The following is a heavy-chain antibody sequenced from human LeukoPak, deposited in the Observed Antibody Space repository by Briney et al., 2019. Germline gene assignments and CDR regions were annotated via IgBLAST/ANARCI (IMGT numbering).Heavy chain of an antibody. CDR2: INPNSGGT. J-gene: IGHJ4*02. Sequence: ASVKVSRKASGYTFTGYYMHWVRQAPGQGLEWMGWINPNSGGTNYAQKFQGRVTMTRDTSISTAYMELSRLRSDDTAVYYCARKSDSYYDILTGYSIFDYWGQGTLVTVSS. D-gene: IGHD3-9*01. CDR3: ARKSDSYYDILTGYSIFDY. CDR1: GYTFTGYY. V-gene: IGHV1-2*02.